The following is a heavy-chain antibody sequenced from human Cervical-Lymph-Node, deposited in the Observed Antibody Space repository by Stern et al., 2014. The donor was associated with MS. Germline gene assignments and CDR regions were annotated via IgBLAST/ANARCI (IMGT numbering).Heavy chain of an antibody. D-gene: IGHD2-2*01. CDR3: ASREGTASRHGLAY. CDR1: GGTFSSYT. J-gene: IGHJ4*02. CDR2: ITPIFGTT. V-gene: IGHV1-69*01. Sequence: VQLVESGAEVKKPGSSVKVSCEVSGGTFSSYTIFWVRQAPGQGLEWMGGITPIFGTTDSAQKFQGRVTITADESTSRAYIELSSLRPEDTGVYYGASREGTASRHGLAYWGQGTLVTVSS.